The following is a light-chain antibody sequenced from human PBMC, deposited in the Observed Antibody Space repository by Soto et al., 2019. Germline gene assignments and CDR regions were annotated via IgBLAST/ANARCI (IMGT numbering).Light chain of an antibody. CDR3: NSYRSDSTLP. CDR1: NSDVGGYNF. J-gene: IGLJ2*01. V-gene: IGLV2-14*01. CDR2: DVS. Sequence: QSALTQPASVSGSPGQSITISCTGTNSDVGGYNFVSWYQQHPGKAPKLIIYDVSNRPSGVSNRFSGSKSGNTASLTISGLQAEDEADYYCNSYRSDSTLPFDGGTKLTVL.